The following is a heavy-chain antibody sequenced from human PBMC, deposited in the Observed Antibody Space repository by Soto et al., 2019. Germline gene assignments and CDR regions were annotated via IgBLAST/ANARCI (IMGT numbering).Heavy chain of an antibody. D-gene: IGHD2-2*01. V-gene: IGHV3-21*04. CDR3: AKVPASLKTFDY. CDR1: GFTFSSYS. J-gene: IGHJ4*02. CDR2: ISSSSSYI. Sequence: GGSLRLSCAASGFTFSSYSMNWVRQAPGKGLEWVSSISSSSSYIYYADSVKGRFTISRDNAKNSLYLQMNNLRAEDTAIYFCAKVPASLKTFDYWGQGTLVTVSS.